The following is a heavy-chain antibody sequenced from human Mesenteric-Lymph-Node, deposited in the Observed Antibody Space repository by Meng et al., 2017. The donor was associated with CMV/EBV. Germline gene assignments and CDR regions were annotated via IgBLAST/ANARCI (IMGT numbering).Heavy chain of an antibody. Sequence: GSLRLSCAASGLIFSSYEMSWVRQAPGKGLEWIGEIKHSGGTNYNPSLKSRVTISVDTSKNQFSLKLSSVTAADTAVYYCARDDYYDSSGYEVWGQGTLVTVSS. J-gene: IGHJ4*02. V-gene: IGHV4-34*01. CDR1: GLIFSSYE. D-gene: IGHD3-22*01. CDR3: ARDDYYDSSGYEV. CDR2: IKHSGGT.